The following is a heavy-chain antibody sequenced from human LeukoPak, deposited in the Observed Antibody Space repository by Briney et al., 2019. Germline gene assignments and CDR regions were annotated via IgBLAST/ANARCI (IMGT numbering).Heavy chain of an antibody. Sequence: GGSLRLSCAASGFAVSGHYMTWVRQAPGKGLDWVSVIHTGGATYYADSVRGRFTISRGNSKNTLYLQMNNLRADDTAVYYCARDRPYGDLDGFDYWGQGTLVTVSS. J-gene: IGHJ4*02. V-gene: IGHV3-66*01. D-gene: IGHD4-17*01. CDR2: IHTGGAT. CDR3: ARDRPYGDLDGFDY. CDR1: GFAVSGHY.